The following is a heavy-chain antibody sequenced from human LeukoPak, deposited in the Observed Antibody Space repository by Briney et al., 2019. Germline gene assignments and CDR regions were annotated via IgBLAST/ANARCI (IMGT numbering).Heavy chain of an antibody. CDR2: IYSGGST. D-gene: IGHD3-22*01. CDR3: AREYYYDSSHLDY. V-gene: IGHV3-66*01. J-gene: IGHJ4*02. CDR1: GFTVSSNY. Sequence: PGGSLRLSCAASGFTVSSNYMSWVRQAPGKGLEWVSVIYSGGSTYYADSVKGRFTISRDNSKNTLYLQMNSLRAEDTAVYYCAREYYYDSSHLDYWGQGTLVTVSS.